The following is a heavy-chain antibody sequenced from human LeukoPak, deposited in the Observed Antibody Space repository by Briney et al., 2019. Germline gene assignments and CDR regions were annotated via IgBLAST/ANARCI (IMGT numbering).Heavy chain of an antibody. CDR1: GFTFSSYA. CDR3: ARDILTGSQSRFQH. J-gene: IGHJ1*01. CDR2: ISYDGSNK. Sequence: GGSLRLSCAASGFTFSSYATHWVRRAPGKGLEWVAVISYDGSNKYYADSVKGRFTISRDNAKNSLYLQMNSLRAEDTAVYYCARDILTGSQSRFQHWGQGTLVTVSS. V-gene: IGHV3-30-3*01. D-gene: IGHD3-9*01.